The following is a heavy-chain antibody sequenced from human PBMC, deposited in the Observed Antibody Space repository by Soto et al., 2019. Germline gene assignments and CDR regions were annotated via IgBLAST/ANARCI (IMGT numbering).Heavy chain of an antibody. CDR1: GYTFTGYN. D-gene: IGHD1-26*01. J-gene: IGHJ3*02. CDR2: INPNSGGT. V-gene: IGHV1-2*04. CDR3: ARDREGATRPLDAFDI. Sequence: ASVKVSCKASGYTFTGYNMHWVRQAPGQGLEWMGWINPNSGGTNYAQKFQGWVTMTRDTSISTAYMELSRLRSDDTAVYYCARDREGATRPLDAFDIWGQGTMVTVSS.